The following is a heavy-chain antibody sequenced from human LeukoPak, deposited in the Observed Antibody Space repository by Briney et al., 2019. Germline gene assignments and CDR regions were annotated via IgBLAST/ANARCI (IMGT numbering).Heavy chain of an antibody. V-gene: IGHV3-21*01. CDR3: ARDSEAYCSGGSCSMFDY. D-gene: IGHD2-15*01. CDR2: ISVSSSYI. CDR1: GFTFSRYS. J-gene: IGHJ4*02. Sequence: GGSLRLSCAASGFTFSRYSMNWVRQAPGKGLEGVSSISVSSSYIYYADSVKGRFTISRDNARNSLYLQMNSLRAEDTAVYYCARDSEAYCSGGSCSMFDYWGQGTPVTVSS.